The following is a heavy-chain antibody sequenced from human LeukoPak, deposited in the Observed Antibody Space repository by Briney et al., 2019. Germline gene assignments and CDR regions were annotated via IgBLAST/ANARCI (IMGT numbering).Heavy chain of an antibody. CDR1: GGTFSSYA. J-gene: IGHJ6*03. CDR3: ARDLSVGRYYYMDV. V-gene: IGHV1-69*06. Sequence: SVKVSCKASGGTFSSYAISWVRQAPGQGLGWMGGIIPIFGTANYAQKFQGRVTITADKSTSTAYMELSSLRSEDTAVYYCARDLSVGRYYYMDVWGKGTTVTVSS. D-gene: IGHD1-26*01. CDR2: IIPIFGTA.